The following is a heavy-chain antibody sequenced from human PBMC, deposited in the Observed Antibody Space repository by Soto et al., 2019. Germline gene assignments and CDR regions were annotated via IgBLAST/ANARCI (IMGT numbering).Heavy chain of an antibody. CDR3: LRGNSGYGNFDY. J-gene: IGHJ4*02. V-gene: IGHV3-21*01. D-gene: IGHD5-12*01. CDR1: RFIFSDYS. CDR2: IDASGSVT. Sequence: PGGSLRLSCAVSRFIFSDYSMNWVRQAPGKGLEWVSLIDASGSVTSYADSVKGRFTISRDNAKDSVYLQMNSLRDEDTAVYYCLRGNSGYGNFDYWGQGTRVTVSS.